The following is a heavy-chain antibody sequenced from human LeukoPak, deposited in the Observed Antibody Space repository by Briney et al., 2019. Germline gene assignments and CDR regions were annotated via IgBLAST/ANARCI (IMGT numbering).Heavy chain of an antibody. V-gene: IGHV1-2*02. CDR1: GYTFTGYY. CDR3: ARGGTGYSSGWLRAFDI. CDR2: INPNSGGT. J-gene: IGHJ3*02. Sequence: ASVKVSCKASGYTFTGYYMHWVRQAPGQGLEWMGWINPNSGGTNYAQKFQGRVTMTRDTSISTAYMELSRLRSDDTAVYYCARGGTGYSSGWLRAFDIWGQGQWSPSLQ. D-gene: IGHD6-19*01.